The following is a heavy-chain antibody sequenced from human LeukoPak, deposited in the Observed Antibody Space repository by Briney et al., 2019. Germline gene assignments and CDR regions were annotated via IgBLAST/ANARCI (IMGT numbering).Heavy chain of an antibody. CDR2: ISGGGDTT. CDR3: ARAAMVRGVDYFDF. J-gene: IGHJ4*02. V-gene: IGHV3-23*01. D-gene: IGHD3-10*01. CDR1: GFTFRSYS. Sequence: GGSLRLSCAASGFTFRSYSMAWVRQAPGKGLEWVSVISGGGDTTYYADSVEGRLTISRDSSKNTLYLQMNSLRAEDTAVYYCARAAMVRGVDYFDFWGQGTLVTVSS.